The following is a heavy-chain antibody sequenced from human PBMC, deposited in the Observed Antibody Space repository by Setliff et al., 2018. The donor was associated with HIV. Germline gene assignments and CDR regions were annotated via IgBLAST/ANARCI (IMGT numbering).Heavy chain of an antibody. V-gene: IGHV3-30*07. CDR2: ISHDGSTQ. Sequence: PGGSLRLSCVASGFTSSNYVLHWVRQAPGKGLEWVAAISHDGSTQYYADSVKGRFTISRDNSKNTLYLQMNSLRAEDTAVYYCASSGYNYGGYYMDVWGKGTTVTVSS. D-gene: IGHD5-18*01. CDR1: GFTSSNYV. J-gene: IGHJ6*03. CDR3: ASSGYNYGGYYMDV.